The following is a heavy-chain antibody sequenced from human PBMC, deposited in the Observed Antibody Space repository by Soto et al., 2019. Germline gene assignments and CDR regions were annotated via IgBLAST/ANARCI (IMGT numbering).Heavy chain of an antibody. J-gene: IGHJ4*02. CDR3: ARGGGSYFDY. CDR2: TWYDGSEK. CDR1: EFTLKPYA. D-gene: IGHD3-16*01. Sequence: QVQLVESGGGGAQPGGALGPSGAPLEFTLKPYAIHWVRRAPGKGLERVEVTWYDGSEKYYTDSVKGRFTISRDNSKNTVSLQMNSLRAEDTAVYYCARGGGSYFDYWGQGTLVAVSS. V-gene: IGHV3-33*01.